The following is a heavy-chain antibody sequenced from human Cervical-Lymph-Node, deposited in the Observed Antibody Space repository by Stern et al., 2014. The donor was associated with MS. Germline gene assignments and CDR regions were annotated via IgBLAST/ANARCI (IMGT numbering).Heavy chain of an antibody. CDR1: GYTFTSHY. CDR2: INPSGYSA. V-gene: IGHV1-46*01. CDR3: ASGTGSKRPTGNY. D-gene: IGHD3/OR15-3a*01. J-gene: IGHJ4*02. Sequence: QVQLVQSGAEVKKPGASVKVSCKASGYTFTSHYMHWVRQAPGQGLEWVGIINPSGYSASYAQKFQGRVTMTRDTSTSTVYMELSSLRSEDTAVYYCASGTGSKRPTGNYWGQGTLVTVSS.